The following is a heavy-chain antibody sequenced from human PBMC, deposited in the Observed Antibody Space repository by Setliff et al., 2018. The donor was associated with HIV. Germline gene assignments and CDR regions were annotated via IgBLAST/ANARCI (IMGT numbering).Heavy chain of an antibody. D-gene: IGHD1-26*01. Sequence: SETLSLTCAVSGVSVNNDDDYWGLIRQPPGKGLEWIAIIHQSGTAHKRPSLKSRVTISIDTSENLFSLKLSGVTAADTAIYYCARQVGEGKWYLDSWGHGTLVTVSS. CDR1: GVSVNNDDDY. CDR3: ARQVGEGKWYLDS. CDR2: IHQSGTA. J-gene: IGHJ4*01. V-gene: IGHV4-39*01.